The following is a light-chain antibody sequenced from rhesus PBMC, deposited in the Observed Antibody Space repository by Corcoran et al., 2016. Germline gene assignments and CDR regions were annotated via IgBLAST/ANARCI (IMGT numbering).Light chain of an antibody. CDR1: QAINNQ. Sequence: DIQLTQSPSSLSASVGDRVTIACQASQAINNQLAWYQERPGRAPKLLIYHASTLQSVVPSRFSGSGSGTFFPLPLTDLQPEDVATCYCQHAYNSPLTFSRGTKMEI. J-gene: IGKJ1*01. CDR3: QHAYNSPLT. CDR2: HAS. V-gene: IGKV1-80*01.